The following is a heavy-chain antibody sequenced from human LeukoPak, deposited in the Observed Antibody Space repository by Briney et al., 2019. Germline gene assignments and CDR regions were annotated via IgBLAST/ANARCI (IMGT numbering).Heavy chain of an antibody. D-gene: IGHD3-3*01. CDR3: ATRITIFGVVNPYYFDY. CDR2: FDPEDGET. CDR1: GYTLTELS. V-gene: IGHV1-24*01. J-gene: IGHJ4*02. Sequence: ASVKVSCKVSGYTLTELSMHWVRQAPGKGLEWMGGFDPEDGETIYAQKFQGRVTMTEDTSTDTAYMGLSSLRSEDTAVYYCATRITIFGVVNPYYFDYWGQGTLVTVSS.